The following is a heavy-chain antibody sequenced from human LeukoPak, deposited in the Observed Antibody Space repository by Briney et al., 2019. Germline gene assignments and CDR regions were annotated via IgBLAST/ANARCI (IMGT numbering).Heavy chain of an antibody. CDR3: AKSAYVYSGSYYFDY. CDR2: ISYDGSNK. D-gene: IGHD1-26*01. J-gene: IGHJ4*02. Sequence: PGGSLRLSCAASGFTFSSYAMHWVRQAPGKGLEWVAVISYDGSNKYYADSVKGRFTISRDNSKNTLYLQMNSLRAEDTAVYYCAKSAYVYSGSYYFDYWGQGTLVTVSS. V-gene: IGHV3-30-3*02. CDR1: GFTFSSYA.